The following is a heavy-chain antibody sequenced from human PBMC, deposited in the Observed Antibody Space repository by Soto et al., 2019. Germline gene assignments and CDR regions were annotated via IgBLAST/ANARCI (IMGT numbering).Heavy chain of an antibody. CDR2: ISAYNGNT. D-gene: IGHD1-26*01. J-gene: IGHJ6*02. V-gene: IGHV1-18*01. CDR3: ASLPQALGSGRNYYYYGMDV. CDR1: GYTFTSYG. Sequence: GASVKVSCKASGYTFTSYGISWVRQAPGQGLEWMGWISAYNGNTNYAQKLQGRVTMTTDTSTSTAYMELRSLRSDDTAVYYCASLPQALGSGRNYYYYGMDVWGQGTTVTVSS.